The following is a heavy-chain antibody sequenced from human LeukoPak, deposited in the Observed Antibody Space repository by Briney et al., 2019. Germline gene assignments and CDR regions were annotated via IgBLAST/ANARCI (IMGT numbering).Heavy chain of an antibody. CDR1: GFTYSSDA. CDR3: ARDIVHDSSGWYGPGY. D-gene: IGHD6-19*01. V-gene: IGHV3-64*01. Sequence: GGSLRLSCAAPGFTYSSDAMHWVRQAPGKGLEYVSAISSNGGSRYYANSVNGRFTSSRDNSKNTLYLQMGSLRADDMDVYYCARDIVHDSSGWYGPGYWGKGTLVTFSS. CDR2: ISSNGGSR. J-gene: IGHJ4*02.